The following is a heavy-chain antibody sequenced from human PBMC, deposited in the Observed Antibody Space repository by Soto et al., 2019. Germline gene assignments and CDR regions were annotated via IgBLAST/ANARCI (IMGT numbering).Heavy chain of an antibody. CDR2: IYYSGTT. D-gene: IGHD2-15*01. Sequence: SETLSLTCTVSGDSISSGGYYWSWIRQHPGKGLEWIGYIYYSGTTYYNPSLESRVTISADTSENQFSLKVNSVTVADTAVYYCATMGTPATGLYFFDYWGQGSLVTVSS. V-gene: IGHV4-31*03. CDR3: ATMGTPATGLYFFDY. J-gene: IGHJ4*02. CDR1: GDSISSGGYY.